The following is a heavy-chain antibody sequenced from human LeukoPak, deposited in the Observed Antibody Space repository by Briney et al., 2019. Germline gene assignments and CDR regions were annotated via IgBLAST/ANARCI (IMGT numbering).Heavy chain of an antibody. CDR1: GYTFTSYY. J-gene: IGHJ4*02. V-gene: IGHV1-46*01. D-gene: IGHD2-8*02. CDR2: INPSGGST. Sequence: GASVKVSCKASGYTFTSYYMHWVRQASGQGLEWMGIINPSGGSTSYAQKFQGRVTMTRDTSTSTVYMELSSLRSEDTAVYYCARAPAVDAGGPSERFDYWGQGTLVTVSS. CDR3: ARAPAVDAGGPSERFDY.